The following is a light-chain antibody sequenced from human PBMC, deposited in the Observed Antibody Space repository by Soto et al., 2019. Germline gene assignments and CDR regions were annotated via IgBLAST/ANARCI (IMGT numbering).Light chain of an antibody. J-gene: IGKJ4*01. V-gene: IGKV1-9*01. CDR1: QDLTGY. Sequence: DIQLTQSPSFLSASVGDRVTITCRASQDLTGYLAWYQQEPGKAPKLLISATSTLQSGVPSRFSGSGSGTEMTLTISSLQPEDFATYHCQQCKSYNLNICGRTKVDIK. CDR3: QQCKSYNLN. CDR2: ATS.